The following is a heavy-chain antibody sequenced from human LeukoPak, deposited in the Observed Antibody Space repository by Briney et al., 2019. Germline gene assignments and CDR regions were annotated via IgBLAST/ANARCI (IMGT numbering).Heavy chain of an antibody. CDR1: GFTFSAFS. CDR2: TSFDGSYK. J-gene: IGHJ4*02. Sequence: PGGSLRLSCAVSGFTFSAFSMNWVRQAPGKGLEWVAMTSFDGSYKNYADSVKGRFTISRDNSKNRLYLQMNSLRAEDTAVYYCAKEFSGYLASFEYWGQGTLVTVSS. CDR3: AKEFSGYLASFEY. D-gene: IGHD3-22*01. V-gene: IGHV3-30*18.